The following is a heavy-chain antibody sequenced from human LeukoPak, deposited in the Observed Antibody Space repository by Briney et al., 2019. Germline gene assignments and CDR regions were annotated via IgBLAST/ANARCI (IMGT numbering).Heavy chain of an antibody. CDR2: TNPSGGST. Sequence: ASVTVSCKASGYTFTSYYMHWVRQAPGQGLEWMGITNPSGGSTSYAQRFQGRVTMTRDMSTSTVYMELSSLRSEDTAVYYCARNRRPGYSYGGYYMDVWGKGTTVTVSS. CDR3: ARNRRPGYSYGGYYMDV. D-gene: IGHD5-18*01. CDR1: GYTFTSYY. V-gene: IGHV1-46*01. J-gene: IGHJ6*03.